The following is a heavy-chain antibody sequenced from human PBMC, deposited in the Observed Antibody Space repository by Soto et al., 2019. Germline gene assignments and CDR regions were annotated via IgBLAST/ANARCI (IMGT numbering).Heavy chain of an antibody. D-gene: IGHD2-15*01. J-gene: IGHJ2*01. CDR1: GFIFEDYD. CDR2: ISWNSGDK. V-gene: IGHV3-9*01. Sequence: RLSCEASGFIFEDYDMHWVRQPPGKGLQWVSGISWNSGDKDYADSVKGRFTISRDNVKNSLDLQMSSLRVEDTATYYCVKKSCSHTRCYTGWFFDLWGRGTLVTVSS. CDR3: VKKSCSHTRCYTGWFFDL.